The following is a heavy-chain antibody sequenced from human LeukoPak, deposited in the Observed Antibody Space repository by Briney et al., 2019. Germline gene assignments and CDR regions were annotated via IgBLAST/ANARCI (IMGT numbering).Heavy chain of an antibody. CDR2: IYYSGST. Sequence: SETLSLTCTVSGGSISNYYWTWIRQPPGKGLEWIGYIYYSGSTNYNPSLKSRVTISVDTSKNQFSLKLSSVTAADTAVYYCARSSVPYYYYNYYMDVWGKGTTVTVSS. V-gene: IGHV4-59*01. J-gene: IGHJ6*03. D-gene: IGHD3-22*01. CDR3: ARSSVPYYYYNYYMDV. CDR1: GGSISNYY.